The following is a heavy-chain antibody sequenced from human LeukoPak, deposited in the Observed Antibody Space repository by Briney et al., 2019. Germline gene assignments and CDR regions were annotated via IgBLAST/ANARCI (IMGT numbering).Heavy chain of an antibody. J-gene: IGHJ4*02. V-gene: IGHV3-21*01. CDR1: GFIFTDYW. CDR2: ISSSSSYI. D-gene: IGHD7-27*01. CDR3: ARDQTGDSGDY. Sequence: GGSLRLSCAASGFIFTDYWMNWVRQAPGKGLEWVSSISSSSSYIYHADSVKGRFTISRDNAKNSLYLQMNSLRAEDTAVYYCARDQTGDSGDYWGQGTLVTVSS.